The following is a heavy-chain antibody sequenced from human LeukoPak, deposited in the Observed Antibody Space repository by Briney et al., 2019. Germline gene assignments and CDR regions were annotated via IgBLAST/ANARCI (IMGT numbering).Heavy chain of an antibody. J-gene: IGHJ4*02. Sequence: GGSLRLSCAASAFTFSNYGMHWVRQAPGKGLKWVAFIQYDGSNKYYGNSVKGRFTISRDTSKNTLYLQMNSLRAEDTAVYYCAKEHGSGSYFDYWGQGTLVTVSS. CDR3: AKEHGSGSYFDY. CDR2: IQYDGSNK. CDR1: AFTFSNYG. V-gene: IGHV3-30*02. D-gene: IGHD3-10*01.